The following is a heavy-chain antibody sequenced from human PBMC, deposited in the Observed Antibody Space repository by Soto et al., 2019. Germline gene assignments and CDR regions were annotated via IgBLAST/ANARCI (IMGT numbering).Heavy chain of an antibody. CDR1: GGSISSSSYY. V-gene: IGHV4-39*01. J-gene: IGHJ4*02. CDR3: ARPPDYAESYYFDY. CDR2: IYYSGST. D-gene: IGHD4-17*01. Sequence: QLQLQESGPGLVKPSETLSLTCTVSGGSISSSSYYWGWIRQPPGKGLEWIGSIYYSGSTYYNPSLKSRVTISVDTSKNPVSLKLSSVTAADTAVYYCARPPDYAESYYFDYWGQRTLVTVSS.